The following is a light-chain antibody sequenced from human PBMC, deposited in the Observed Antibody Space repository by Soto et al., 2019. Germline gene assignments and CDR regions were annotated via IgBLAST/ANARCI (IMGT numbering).Light chain of an antibody. CDR1: SSDVGGYNY. CDR2: EVN. Sequence: QSGLTQPPSASGSPGQSVAISCTGTSSDVGGYNYVSWYQQHTGTAPKLMIYEVNKRPSGVPDRFSGSKSGNTASLTVSGRQAEDEADYYCSSYAGSSNVFGTGTKVTVL. J-gene: IGLJ1*01. V-gene: IGLV2-8*01. CDR3: SSYAGSSNV.